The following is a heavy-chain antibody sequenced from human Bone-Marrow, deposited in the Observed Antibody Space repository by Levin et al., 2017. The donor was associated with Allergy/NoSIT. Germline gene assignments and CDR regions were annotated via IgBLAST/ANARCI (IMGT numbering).Heavy chain of an antibody. D-gene: IGHD3-16*01. CDR1: GFTFSSYA. CDR3: AKFARSDYIWGSPYYFDY. V-gene: IGHV3-23*01. Sequence: PGESLKISCAASGFTFSSYAMSWVRQAPGKGLEWVSAISGSGGSTYYADSVKGRFTISRDNSKNTLYLQMNSLRAEDTAVYYCAKFARSDYIWGSPYYFDYWGQGTLVTVSS. CDR2: ISGSGGST. J-gene: IGHJ4*02.